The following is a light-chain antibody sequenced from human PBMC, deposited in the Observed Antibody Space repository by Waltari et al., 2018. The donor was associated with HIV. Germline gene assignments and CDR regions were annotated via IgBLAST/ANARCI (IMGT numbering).Light chain of an antibody. V-gene: IGLV3-21*02. CDR1: NIGSQS. Sequence: SYVLTQPPAVSVAPGQTARITCEGNNIGSQSVHWYQQRPGQAPALVVHDDSDRPSGIPERFSGSTSGNTARLTISRVEAGDEADYYCQVWHSNSDHVVFGGGTKLTVL. J-gene: IGLJ2*01. CDR2: DDS. CDR3: QVWHSNSDHVV.